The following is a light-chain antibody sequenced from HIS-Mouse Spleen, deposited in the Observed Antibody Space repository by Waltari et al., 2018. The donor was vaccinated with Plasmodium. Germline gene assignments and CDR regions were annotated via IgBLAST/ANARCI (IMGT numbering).Light chain of an antibody. CDR2: KAS. CDR3: QQYNSYSWT. J-gene: IGKJ1*01. CDR1: QSISSR. Sequence: DIQMTQSPSTLSASVGDSVTITCRASQSISSRFAWYQQKPGKAPKLLIYKASSLESGVPSRFSGSGSGTEFTLTISSLQPDDFATYYCQQYNSYSWTFGQGTKVEIK. V-gene: IGKV1-5*03.